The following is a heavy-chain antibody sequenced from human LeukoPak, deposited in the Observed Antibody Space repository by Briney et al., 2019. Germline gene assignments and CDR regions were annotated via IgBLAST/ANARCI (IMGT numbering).Heavy chain of an antibody. CDR3: ARDRMGTSYSVSHFYS. D-gene: IGHD6-13*01. J-gene: IGHJ4*02. Sequence: PAGSLTLSCPPSGFRFVDYGLSWVRQAPGNALEWLSAINWNGGLTEYADSVKGRFTIYRDNAKSSLYLQMDSLRAEDTAFYYCARDRMGTSYSVSHFYSWGQGNLVTVSS. V-gene: IGHV3-20*04. CDR2: INWNGGLT. CDR1: GFRFVDYG.